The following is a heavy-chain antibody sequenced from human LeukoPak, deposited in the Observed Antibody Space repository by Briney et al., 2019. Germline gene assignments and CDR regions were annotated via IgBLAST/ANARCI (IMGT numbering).Heavy chain of an antibody. CDR1: GYTLTELS. V-gene: IGHV1-24*01. J-gene: IGHJ6*02. CDR2: FDPEDGET. D-gene: IGHD1-26*01. CDR3: ASIVGATGKDYYYYGMDV. Sequence: GASVKVSCKVSGYTLTELSMHWVRQAPAKGLEWMGGFDPEDGETIYAQKFQGRVTMTEDTSTDTAYMELSSLRSEDTAVYYCASIVGATGKDYYYYGMDVWGQGTTVTVSS.